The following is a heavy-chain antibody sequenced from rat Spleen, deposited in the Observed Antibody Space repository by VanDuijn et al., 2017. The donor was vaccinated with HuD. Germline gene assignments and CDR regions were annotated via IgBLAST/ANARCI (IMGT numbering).Heavy chain of an antibody. CDR2: ISTSGGST. CDR1: GFTFSNYD. Sequence: EVQLVESGGGLVQPGRSLKLSCAASGFTFSNYDMAWVRQAPTKGLEWVASISTSGGSTYYRDSVKGRFTVSRDNAKSTLYLQMDSLRSEDTATYYCARHGLLQWWGFAYWGQGTLVTVSS. J-gene: IGHJ3*01. V-gene: IGHV5-25*01. D-gene: IGHD1-1*01. CDR3: ARHGLLQWWGFAY.